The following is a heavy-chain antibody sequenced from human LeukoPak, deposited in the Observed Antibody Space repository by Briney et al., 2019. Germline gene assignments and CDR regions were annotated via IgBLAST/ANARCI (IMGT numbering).Heavy chain of an antibody. J-gene: IGHJ4*02. CDR1: GYTFTSYG. CDR3: ARVPPPNYDILTGYYDEYYFDY. D-gene: IGHD3-9*01. CDR2: ISAYNGNT. V-gene: IGHV1-18*01. Sequence: GASVKVSCKASGYTFTSYGISWVRQAPGQGLEWMGWISAYNGNTNYAQKLQGRVTMTTDTSTSTAYMELRSLRSVDTAVYYCARVPPPNYDILTGYYDEYYFDYWGQGTLVTVSS.